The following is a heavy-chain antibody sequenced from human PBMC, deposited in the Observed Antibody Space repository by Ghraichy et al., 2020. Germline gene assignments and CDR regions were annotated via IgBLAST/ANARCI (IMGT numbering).Heavy chain of an antibody. CDR1: EFSFNKFW. J-gene: IGHJ4*02. V-gene: IGHV3-7*01. D-gene: IGHD6-19*01. Sequence: GGSLRLSCVVSEFSFNKFWMSWVRQAPGKGLEWVASIKQGGGEKHYADSLKGRIAISRDNTQNSLFLQLDSLRVDDTAVYYCARDRGGWCTTINCFADYAEYWGEGTLVTVSS. CDR3: ARDRGGWCTTINCFADYAEY. CDR2: IKQGGGEK.